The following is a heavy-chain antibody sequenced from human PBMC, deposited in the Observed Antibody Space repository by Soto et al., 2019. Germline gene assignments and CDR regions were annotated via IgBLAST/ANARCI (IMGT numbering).Heavy chain of an antibody. CDR3: AREAGSYYNVDYYYYGMDV. CDR1: GRSARTRSYY. J-gene: IGHJ6*02. CDR2: VYYSGST. D-gene: IGHD3-10*01. Sequence: PSAALFHHFTVSGRSARTRSYYGGWRRQPPRKRLQWIGSVYYSGSTYYNPSLKSRVTISVDTSKNQFSLKLSSVTAADTAVYYCAREAGSYYNVDYYYYGMDVWGQGTTVTVSS. V-gene: IGHV4-39*01.